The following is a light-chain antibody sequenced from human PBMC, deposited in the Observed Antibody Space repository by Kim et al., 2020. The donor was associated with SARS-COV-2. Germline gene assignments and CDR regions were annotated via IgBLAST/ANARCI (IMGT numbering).Light chain of an antibody. CDR2: QNS. CDR1: NLGHKY. J-gene: IGLJ2*01. CDR3: QAWDSSTAV. V-gene: IGLV3-1*01. Sequence: ELTQPPSVSVSPGQTASITCSGDNLGHKYSSWYQQKPGQSPVMVIYQNSKRPSGIPERLSGSNSGNTATLTISETQPMDEADYYCQAWDSSTAVFGGG.